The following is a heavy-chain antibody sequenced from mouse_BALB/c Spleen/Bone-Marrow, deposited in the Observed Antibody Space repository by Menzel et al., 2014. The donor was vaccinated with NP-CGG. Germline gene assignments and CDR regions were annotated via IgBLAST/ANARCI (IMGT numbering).Heavy chain of an antibody. J-gene: IGHJ1*01. CDR3: ARRDYYGSSFYWYFDV. CDR1: GYTFTSSW. D-gene: IGHD1-1*01. V-gene: IGHV1S130*01. CDR2: IHPNSGNT. Sequence: QVQLKHSGSVLVRPGTSVKLSCKASGYTFTSSWIHWARQRPGQGLEWIGEIHPNSGNTNYNEEFKGKATLTIDTSSSTAYMELSSLTSEDSAVYYCARRDYYGSSFYWYFDVWGAGTTVTVSS.